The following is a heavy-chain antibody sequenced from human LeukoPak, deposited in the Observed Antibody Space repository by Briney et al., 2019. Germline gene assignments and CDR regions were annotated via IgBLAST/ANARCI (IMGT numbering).Heavy chain of an antibody. D-gene: IGHD4-11*01. CDR2: IYPHDSDT. CDR3: ARQGRPDYRTIDS. CDR1: GYSFTTYW. V-gene: IGHV5-51*01. Sequence: GESLNISCKGSGYSFTTYWIGWLRQMPGKGLEWMGVIYPHDSDTRYSPSFQGQVTISADKSISTAYLQWSSLKASDSAIFYCARQGRPDYRTIDSWGQGTLVTVSS. J-gene: IGHJ4*02.